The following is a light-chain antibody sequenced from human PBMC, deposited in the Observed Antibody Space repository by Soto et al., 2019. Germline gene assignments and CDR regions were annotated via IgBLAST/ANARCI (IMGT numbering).Light chain of an antibody. CDR1: SSDVGGYNY. CDR3: SSYTSSSIPPVI. V-gene: IGLV2-14*01. J-gene: IGLJ2*01. CDR2: DVS. Sequence: QSALTQPASVSGSPGQSITISCTGTSSDVGGYNYVSWHQQHPGKAPKLMIYDVSNRPSGVSNRFSGSKSGNTASLTISGLQAEDEADYYCSSYTSSSIPPVIFGGGTKLTVL.